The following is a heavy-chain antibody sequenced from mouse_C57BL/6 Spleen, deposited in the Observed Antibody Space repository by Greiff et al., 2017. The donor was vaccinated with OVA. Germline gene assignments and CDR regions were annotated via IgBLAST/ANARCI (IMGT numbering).Heavy chain of an antibody. J-gene: IGHJ2*01. Sequence: EVQLQQSGPELVKPGASVKISCKASGYTFTDYYMNWVKQSHGKSLEWIGDINPNNGGTSYNQKFKGKATLTVDKSSSTAYMELRSLTSEDSAVYYCARGGYYGNFYYFDYWGQGTTLTVSS. CDR1: GYTFTDYY. CDR3: ARGGYYGNFYYFDY. CDR2: INPNNGGT. V-gene: IGHV1-26*01. D-gene: IGHD2-1*01.